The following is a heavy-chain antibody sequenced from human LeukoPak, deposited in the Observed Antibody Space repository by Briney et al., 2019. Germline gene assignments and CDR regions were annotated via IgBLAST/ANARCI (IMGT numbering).Heavy chain of an antibody. D-gene: IGHD5-18*01. CDR1: GVTVSSNY. CDR2: IYSGGST. Sequence: SGGSLRLSCAASGVTVSSNYMSWVRQVPGKGLEWVSVIYSGGSTYYADSVKRRFTISRDNSKNTLYLQMNSLRAEDTAVYYCARDIIQLPGYDYWGQGTLVTVSS. CDR3: ARDIIQLPGYDY. V-gene: IGHV3-53*01. J-gene: IGHJ4*02.